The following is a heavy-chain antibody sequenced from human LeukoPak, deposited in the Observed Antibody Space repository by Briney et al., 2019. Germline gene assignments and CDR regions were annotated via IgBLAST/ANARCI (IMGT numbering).Heavy chain of an antibody. D-gene: IGHD3-22*01. Sequence: GGSLRLSCAASGFSFSTDTVNWVRQARGKGLEWVSSISSSTYIYYTDSVKGRFAISRDNARNAVYLQMNSLRTEDTGVYYCASRPGDFIDSSVYYSFWGQGTLVTVSS. CDR1: GFSFSTDT. J-gene: IGHJ4*02. V-gene: IGHV3-21*01. CDR3: ASRPGDFIDSSVYYSF. CDR2: ISSSTYI.